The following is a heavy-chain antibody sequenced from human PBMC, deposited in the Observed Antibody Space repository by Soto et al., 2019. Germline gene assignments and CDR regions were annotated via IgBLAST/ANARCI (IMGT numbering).Heavy chain of an antibody. J-gene: IGHJ4*01. D-gene: IGHD6-6*01. Sequence: GSLVLACAVSGLTVSRTQMSWVRQAPGKGLQWVSVIYSAGSTYYANAVKGLFTISRDISENKIFLELNGLTVDDTAVYYCARAREPEYSSSIFFDYWGRGTVVTV. CDR1: GLTVSRTQ. V-gene: IGHV3-53*01. CDR3: ARAREPEYSSSIFFDY. CDR2: IYSAGST.